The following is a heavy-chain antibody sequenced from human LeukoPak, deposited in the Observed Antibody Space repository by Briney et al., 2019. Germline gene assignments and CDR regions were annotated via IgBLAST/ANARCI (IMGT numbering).Heavy chain of an antibody. V-gene: IGHV3-20*01. CDR3: AGEGVSGTYGRGYYYYYMDV. J-gene: IGHJ6*03. CDR2: INWNGGST. D-gene: IGHD3-10*01. CDR1: GFTFDDYG. Sequence: GGSLRLSCAASGFTFDDYGMSWVRHAPGKGLEWVSGINWNGGSTGYADSAKGRFPISRDNAKNSLYLQMNSLRAEDTALYHCAGEGVSGTYGRGYYYYYMDVWGKGTTVTISS.